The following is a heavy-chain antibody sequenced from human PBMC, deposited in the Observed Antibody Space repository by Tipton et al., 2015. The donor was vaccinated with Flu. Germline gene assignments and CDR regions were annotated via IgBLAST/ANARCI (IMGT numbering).Heavy chain of an antibody. D-gene: IGHD3-10*01. CDR1: DYSISSGYY. CDR3: ATTGLSPRQKNYYPSGSYSTITDY. V-gene: IGHV4-38-2*02. J-gene: IGHJ4*02. Sequence: GLVKPSETLSLICTVSDYSISSGYYWAWIRQPPGKELEWIGCISHSGRTYYNPSLKSRVTISVDTAKNQFSLRLSSVTAADTAVYYCATTGLSPRQKNYYPSGSYSTITDYWGQGTLVTVSS. CDR2: ISHSGRT.